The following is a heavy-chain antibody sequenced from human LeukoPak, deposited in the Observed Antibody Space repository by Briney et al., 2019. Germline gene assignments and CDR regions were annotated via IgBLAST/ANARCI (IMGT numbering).Heavy chain of an antibody. CDR2: INPNSGGT. D-gene: IGHD3-22*01. V-gene: IGHV1-2*04. CDR3: ARGGSHVDSSGYWFDY. Sequence: ASVTVSCTASGGTFSSYAISWVRQAPGQGLEWMGWINPNSGGTNYAQKFQGWVTMTRDTSISTAYMELSSLRSEDTAVYYCARGGSHVDSSGYWFDYWGQGTLVTVSS. J-gene: IGHJ4*02. CDR1: GGTFSSYA.